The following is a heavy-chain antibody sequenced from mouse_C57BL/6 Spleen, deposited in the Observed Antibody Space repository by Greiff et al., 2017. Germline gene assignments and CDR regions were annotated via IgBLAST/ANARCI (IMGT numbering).Heavy chain of an antibody. J-gene: IGHJ2*01. Sequence: QVQLQQPGAELVMPGASVKLSCKASGYTFTSYWMHWVKQRPGQGLEWIGEIDPSDSYTNYNQKFKGKSTLTVDKSSSTAYMQLSSLTSEDSAVYYCARAGETAQATWCYFDYWGQGTTLTVSS. V-gene: IGHV1-69*01. D-gene: IGHD3-2*02. CDR1: GYTFTSYW. CDR3: ARAGETAQATWCYFDY. CDR2: IDPSDSYT.